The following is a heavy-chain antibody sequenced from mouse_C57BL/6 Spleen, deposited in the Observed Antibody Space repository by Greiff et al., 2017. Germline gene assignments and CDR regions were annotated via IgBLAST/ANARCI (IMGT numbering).Heavy chain of an antibody. CDR2: ISSGSSTI. V-gene: IGHV5-17*01. Sequence: EVMLVESGGGLVKPGGSLKLSCAASGFTFSDYGMHWVRQAPEKGLEWVAYISSGSSTIYYADTVKGRFTISRDNAKNTLFLQMTGLRSEDTAMYYCARGRLRRNYAMDYWGQGTSVTVSS. D-gene: IGHD2-4*01. J-gene: IGHJ4*01. CDR3: ARGRLRRNYAMDY. CDR1: GFTFSDYG.